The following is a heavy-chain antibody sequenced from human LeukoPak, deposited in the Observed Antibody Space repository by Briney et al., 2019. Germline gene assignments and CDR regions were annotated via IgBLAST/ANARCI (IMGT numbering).Heavy chain of an antibody. Sequence: GGSLRLSCAASGFTVSSNYMSWVRQAPGKGLEWAGFIRSKAYGGTTEYAASVKGRFTISRDDSKSIAYLQMNSLKTEDTAVYYCTMVRGNAYYFDYWGQGTLVTVSS. CDR2: IRSKAYGGTT. CDR1: GFTVSSNY. CDR3: TMVRGNAYYFDY. V-gene: IGHV3-49*04. D-gene: IGHD3-10*01. J-gene: IGHJ4*02.